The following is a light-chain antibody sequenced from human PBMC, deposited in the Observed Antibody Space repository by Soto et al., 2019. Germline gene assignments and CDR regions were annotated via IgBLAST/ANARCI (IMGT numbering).Light chain of an antibody. V-gene: IGKV3-15*01. Sequence: EIVMTQSPGTLSVSPGARVTLSCRASQHASQTLAWYQQKPGQAPRLLIYGASTRATGTPARFSGSGSGREFTLTISSLQSEDLAAYYCQQYNNWPRTVGQGTKVDIK. CDR1: QHASQT. CDR2: GAS. J-gene: IGKJ1*01. CDR3: QQYNNWPRT.